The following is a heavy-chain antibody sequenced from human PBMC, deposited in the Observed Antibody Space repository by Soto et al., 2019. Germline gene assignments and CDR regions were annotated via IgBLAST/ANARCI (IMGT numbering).Heavy chain of an antibody. J-gene: IGHJ4*02. Sequence: QVQLQESGPGLVKPSQTLSLTCTVSGGSISSGGYYWSWIRQHPGKGLEWIGYIYYSGSTYYNPSLKRRVTISVDTSKNQFALKLSSVTAADTAVYYCARFQLGGYGSGSYGHFDYWGQGTLVTVSS. CDR1: GGSISSGGYY. CDR2: IYYSGST. D-gene: IGHD3-10*01. CDR3: ARFQLGGYGSGSYGHFDY. V-gene: IGHV4-31*03.